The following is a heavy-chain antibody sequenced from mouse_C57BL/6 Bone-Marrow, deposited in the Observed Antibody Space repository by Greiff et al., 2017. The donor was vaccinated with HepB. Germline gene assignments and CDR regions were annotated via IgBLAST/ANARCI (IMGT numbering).Heavy chain of an antibody. CDR3: ARDQVDY. CDR2: ISDGGSYT. V-gene: IGHV5-4*01. Sequence: EVKLVESGGGLVKPGGSLKLSCAASGFTFSSYAMSWVRQTPEKRLEWVATISDGGSYTYYTDNVKGRFTISRDNAKNNLYLQMSHLKSEDTAMYYGARDQVDYWGQGTTLTVSS. J-gene: IGHJ2*01. CDR1: GFTFSSYA.